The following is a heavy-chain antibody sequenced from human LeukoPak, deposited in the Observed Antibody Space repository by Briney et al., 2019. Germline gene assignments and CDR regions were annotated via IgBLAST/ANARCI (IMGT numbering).Heavy chain of an antibody. J-gene: IGHJ4*02. CDR1: GGTFSSYA. CDR2: IIPIFGTA. CDR3: ARAATVVTPSYYFDY. Sequence: ASVKASCKASGGTFSSYANSWVRQAPGQGLEWMGGIIPIFGTANYAQKFQGRVTITADESTSTAYMELSSLRSEDTAVYYCARAATVVTPSYYFDYWGQGTLVTVSS. V-gene: IGHV1-69*13. D-gene: IGHD4-23*01.